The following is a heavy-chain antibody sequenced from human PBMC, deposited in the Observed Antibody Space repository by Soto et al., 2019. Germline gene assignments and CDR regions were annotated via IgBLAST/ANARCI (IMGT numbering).Heavy chain of an antibody. J-gene: IGHJ4*02. CDR2: INHSGST. CDR1: GGSFSGYY. D-gene: IGHD1-1*01. V-gene: IGHV4-34*01. CDR3: ARGWNLDY. Sequence: SETLSLTCAVYGGSFSGYYWSWIRQPPGKGLEWIGEINHSGSTNYNPSLKSRVTISVDTSKNQFSLKLSSVTAADTAVYYCARGWNLDYWGQGTLVTVSS.